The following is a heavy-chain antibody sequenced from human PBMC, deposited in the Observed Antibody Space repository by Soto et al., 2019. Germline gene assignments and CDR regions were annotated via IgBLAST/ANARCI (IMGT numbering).Heavy chain of an antibody. V-gene: IGHV4-59*01. J-gene: IGHJ5*02. CDR3: ARGTTSSWYES. CDR2: IYYSEST. D-gene: IGHD6-13*01. Sequence: SETLSLTCTVSGGSISSYYWSWIRQPPGKGLEWIGYIYYSESTNYNPSLKSRVTISVDTSKNQFSLKLSSVTTADTAVYYCARGTTSSWYESWGQGTLVTVSS. CDR1: GGSISSYY.